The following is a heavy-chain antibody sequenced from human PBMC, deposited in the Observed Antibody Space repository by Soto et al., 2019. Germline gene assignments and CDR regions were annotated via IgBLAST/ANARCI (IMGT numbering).Heavy chain of an antibody. CDR3: ARRGYCSGGSCYPTTLDY. J-gene: IGHJ4*02. CDR1: GGSISSSSYY. V-gene: IGHV4-39*01. Sequence: TSETLSLTCTVSGGSISSSSYYWGWIRQPPGKGLEWIGSIYYSGSTYYNPSLKSRVTISVDTSKNQFSLKLSSVTAADTAVYYCARRGYCSGGSCYPTTLDYWGQGTLVTVS. D-gene: IGHD2-15*01. CDR2: IYYSGST.